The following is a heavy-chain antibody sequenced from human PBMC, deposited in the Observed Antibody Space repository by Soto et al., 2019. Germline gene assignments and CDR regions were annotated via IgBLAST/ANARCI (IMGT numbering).Heavy chain of an antibody. CDR1: GFTFGNYW. V-gene: IGHV3-7*01. J-gene: IGHJ6*02. D-gene: IGHD3-9*01. CDR2: IKPDGSEK. CDR3: ARDTRYQALMKAMDV. Sequence: GGSLRLSCAASGFTFGNYWMSWVRQAPGKGLECVANIKPDGSEKYYVDSVKGRFIISRDNAKNSLYLQMNSLRAEDTAFYYCARDTRYQALMKAMDVWGQGTTVTVSS.